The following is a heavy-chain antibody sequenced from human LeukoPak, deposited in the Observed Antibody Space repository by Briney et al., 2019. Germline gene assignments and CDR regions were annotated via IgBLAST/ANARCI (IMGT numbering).Heavy chain of an antibody. Sequence: PSETLSLTCGVSGYSISRGYYWAWIRQPPGKGLEWIGTIYHTGSTYYTPSLGSRVTISVDTSKNEFSLNLSSVTAADTAVYYCARAGSIITSGIDYWGQGALVTVSS. CDR3: ARAGSIITSGIDY. D-gene: IGHD3-10*01. J-gene: IGHJ4*02. V-gene: IGHV4-38-2*01. CDR2: IYHTGST. CDR1: GYSISRGYY.